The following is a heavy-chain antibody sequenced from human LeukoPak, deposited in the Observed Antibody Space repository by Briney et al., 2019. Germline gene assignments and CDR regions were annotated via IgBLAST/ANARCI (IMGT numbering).Heavy chain of an antibody. Sequence: GASVKVSCKASGYTITGYYMHWVRQAPGQGLEWMGRINPNSGGTNYAQKLQGRVTMTRDTSISTAYMELSRLRSDDTAVYYCAAPGYCSGGSCYPNWFDPWGQGTLVTVSS. D-gene: IGHD2-15*01. CDR2: INPNSGGT. CDR3: AAPGYCSGGSCYPNWFDP. V-gene: IGHV1-2*06. J-gene: IGHJ5*02. CDR1: GYTITGYY.